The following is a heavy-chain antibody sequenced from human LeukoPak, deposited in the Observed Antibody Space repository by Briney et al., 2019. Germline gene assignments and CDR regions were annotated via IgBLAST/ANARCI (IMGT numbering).Heavy chain of an antibody. CDR1: GLLFSIYW. Sequence: PGGSVRLLCAVSGLLFSIYWIHWPRQARGKGRVWVSHINSAGRTTSYSDSVKGRFTISRKNAKNTLYLQMNSLRVEDTAVYYCARDRGYSQDYWGQGTLVTVA. D-gene: IGHD3-10*01. CDR3: ARDRGYSQDY. CDR2: INSAGRTT. J-gene: IGHJ4*02. V-gene: IGHV3-74*01.